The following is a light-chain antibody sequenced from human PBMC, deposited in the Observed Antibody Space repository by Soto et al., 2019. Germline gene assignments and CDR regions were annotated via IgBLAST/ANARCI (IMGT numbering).Light chain of an antibody. CDR2: LAS. Sequence: DIQLTQSPSSLSASVGGRVTISCRASQTITTFLNWYRQKPGQAPKLLIYLASRLQSGVPSRFSGSGSGTDFTLTISSLQPEDFATYHCQQGYSTPYTFGPGTKVHI. CDR1: QTITTF. CDR3: QQGYSTPYT. V-gene: IGKV1-39*01. J-gene: IGKJ3*01.